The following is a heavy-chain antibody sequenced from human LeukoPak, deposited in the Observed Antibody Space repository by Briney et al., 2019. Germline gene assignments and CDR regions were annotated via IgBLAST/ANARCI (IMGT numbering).Heavy chain of an antibody. CDR3: AREGLGELTLDY. CDR2: INAGNGNT. V-gene: IGHV1-3*01. CDR1: GYTFTSYA. J-gene: IGHJ4*02. D-gene: IGHD3-16*01. Sequence: ASVKVSCKASGYTFTSYAMHWVRQAPGQRLEWMGWINAGNGNTKYSQKFQGRVTITRDTSASTAYMELSSLRSDDTAVYYCAREGLGELTLDYWGQGTLVTVSS.